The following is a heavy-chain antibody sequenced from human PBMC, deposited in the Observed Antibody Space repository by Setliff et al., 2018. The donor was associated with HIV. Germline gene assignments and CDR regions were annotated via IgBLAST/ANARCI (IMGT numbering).Heavy chain of an antibody. CDR3: ARPAHVYDDDGPLGY. CDR1: GYSFTAYD. J-gene: IGHJ4*02. D-gene: IGHD3-16*01. Sequence: ASVKVSCKTSGYSFTAYDINWVRQATERGLEWMAWMNPSTGEIGYAQKFQGRLTMTRDSSITTAFMELRGLRSEETAIYYCARPAHVYDDDGPLGYWGQGTLVTVSS. CDR2: MNPSTGEI. V-gene: IGHV1-8*01.